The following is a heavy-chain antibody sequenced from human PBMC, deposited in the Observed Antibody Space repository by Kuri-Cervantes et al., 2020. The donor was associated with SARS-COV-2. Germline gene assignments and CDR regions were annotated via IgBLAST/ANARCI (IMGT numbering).Heavy chain of an antibody. Sequence: GESLKIPCAASGFTFSSYWMSWVRQAPGKGLEWVANIKQDGSEKNYVDSVKGRFTISRDNAKNSLYLQINSLRAEDTAVYYCARRTYWYFDLWGRGTLVTVSS. CDR3: ARRTYWYFDL. V-gene: IGHV3-7*01. J-gene: IGHJ2*01. CDR1: GFTFSSYW. CDR2: IKQDGSEK.